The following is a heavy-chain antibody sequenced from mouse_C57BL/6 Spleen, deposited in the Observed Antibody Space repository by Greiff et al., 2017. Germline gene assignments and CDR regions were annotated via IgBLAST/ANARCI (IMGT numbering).Heavy chain of an antibody. V-gene: IGHV1-55*01. J-gene: IGHJ4*01. Sequence: QVQLQQPGAELVKPGASVKMSCKASGYTFTSYWITWVKQRPGQGLEWIGDIYPGSGGTNYNEKFKSKATLPVDTASSTAYMQLSSLTSEDSAVYYGARGGYDYAMDYWGQGTSVTVSS. CDR1: GYTFTSYW. CDR2: IYPGSGGT. CDR3: ARGGYDYAMDY. D-gene: IGHD2-2*01.